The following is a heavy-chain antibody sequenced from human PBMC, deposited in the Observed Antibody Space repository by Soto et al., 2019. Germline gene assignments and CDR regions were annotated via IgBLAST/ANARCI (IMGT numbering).Heavy chain of an antibody. CDR1: GYTLTELS. J-gene: IGHJ6*02. Sequence: QVQLVQSGAEVKKPGASVKVSCKFSGYTLTELSMHWVRQAPGKGLEWMGGFDAEDGETIYAQKFQGRVTMTEDTSTNTAYMELSSLRSEDTAVYYCATFPTMVRGTYYYYAMDVWGQGTTVTVSS. CDR2: FDAEDGET. D-gene: IGHD3-10*01. CDR3: ATFPTMVRGTYYYYAMDV. V-gene: IGHV1-24*01.